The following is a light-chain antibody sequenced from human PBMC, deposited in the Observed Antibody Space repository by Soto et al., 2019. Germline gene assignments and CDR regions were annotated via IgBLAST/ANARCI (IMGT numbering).Light chain of an antibody. CDR2: NDN. J-gene: IGLJ2*01. CDR3: ASWDDCLHVI. Sequence: QSALTQPPSASALPGQRVTISCSGSSSNIGSRTVNWYQQLPGSAPKLLVYNDNQRPSGVPDRFSGSKSGTSASLAISGLLSEDEADYYCASWDDCLHVIFGGGTKLTVL. V-gene: IGLV1-44*01. CDR1: SSNIGSRT.